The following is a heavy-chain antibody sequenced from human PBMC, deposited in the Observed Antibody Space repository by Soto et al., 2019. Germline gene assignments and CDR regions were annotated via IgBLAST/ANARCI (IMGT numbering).Heavy chain of an antibody. CDR3: ARDRHYPYCTNGVCFSYYYYGMDV. V-gene: IGHV3-23*01. Sequence: GGSLRLSCAASGFTFSTYAMTWVRQAPGKGLEWVSGITDSGGTTYYADSVKGRFTISRDNAKNSLYLQMNSLRAEDTAVYYCARDRHYPYCTNGVCFSYYYYGMDVWGQGTTVTVSS. CDR1: GFTFSTYA. D-gene: IGHD2-8*01. J-gene: IGHJ6*02. CDR2: ITDSGGTT.